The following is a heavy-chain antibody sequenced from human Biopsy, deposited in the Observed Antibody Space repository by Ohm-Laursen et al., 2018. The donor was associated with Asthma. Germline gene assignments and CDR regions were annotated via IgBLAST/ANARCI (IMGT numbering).Heavy chain of an antibody. CDR1: GGYLTGHY. CDR3: ARAAITGIRGWFDP. CDR2: IDQSGYT. Sequence: SDTLSLTCTVYGGYLTGHYWNWIRQPPGKGLEWIGEIDQSGYTNYNPSLKSRVTISVDTSKNQFSLKLSSVTAADTAVYFCARAAITGIRGWFDPWGQGTQVTVSS. D-gene: IGHD1-20*01. J-gene: IGHJ5*02. V-gene: IGHV4-34*01.